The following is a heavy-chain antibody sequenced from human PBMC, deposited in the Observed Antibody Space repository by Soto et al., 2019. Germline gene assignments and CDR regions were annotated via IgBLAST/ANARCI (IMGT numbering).Heavy chain of an antibody. Sequence: EVQLVESGGGLVQPGGSLRLSCAASGFTFSSYSMNWVRQAPGKGLEWVSYISSSGSTIYYADPVKGRFTVSRGYAKNSPYLQMNSRRGEDSAVYYCARVPGGAAAGKVRYYYYMDVWGKGTTVTVSS. CDR2: ISSSGSTI. J-gene: IGHJ6*03. CDR3: ARVPGGAAAGKVRYYYYMDV. V-gene: IGHV3-48*01. CDR1: GFTFSSYS. D-gene: IGHD6-13*01.